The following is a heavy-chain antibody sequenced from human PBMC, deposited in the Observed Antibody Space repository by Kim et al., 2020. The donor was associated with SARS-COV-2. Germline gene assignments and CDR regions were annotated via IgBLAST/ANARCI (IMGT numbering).Heavy chain of an antibody. J-gene: IGHJ6*02. D-gene: IGHD3-10*01. V-gene: IGHV3-7*01. CDR3: ARTYHSGSYGMDV. CDR1: GFTFSNYW. CDR2: IKQDGSEK. Sequence: GGSLRLSCAVSGFTFSNYWMSWVRQAPGKGLEWVAKIKQDGSEKYYVDSVKGRFTISRDNGKKSLYLQMNSLRAEDTAVYYCARTYHSGSYGMDVWGQGTTLTVSS.